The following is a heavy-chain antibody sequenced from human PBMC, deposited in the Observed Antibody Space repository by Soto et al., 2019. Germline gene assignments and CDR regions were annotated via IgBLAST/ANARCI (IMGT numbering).Heavy chain of an antibody. Sequence: KPSETLSLTCAVSGYSISSGYYWGWIRQPPGKGLEGIGSMYHSGNTYYNPSLKSRVAISVDTSTNQFSLKLRSVTAADTAVYYCARGPYFYHSSGYSYYFDYWGQGTLVTVSS. CDR1: GYSISSGYY. V-gene: IGHV4-38-2*01. CDR2: MYHSGNT. CDR3: ARGPYFYHSSGYSYYFDY. J-gene: IGHJ4*02. D-gene: IGHD3-22*01.